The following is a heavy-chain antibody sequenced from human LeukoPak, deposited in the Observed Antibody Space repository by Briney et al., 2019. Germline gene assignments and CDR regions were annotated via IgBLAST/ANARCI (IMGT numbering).Heavy chain of an antibody. Sequence: GESLKISCKGSGYRFTNYWIGWVRQMPGKGLEWMGIIYPGDSETRYSPSFQGQVTISADKSISTAYLQWSSLKASDTAMYYCARRGWSGYDILTGYPAADWYFDLWGRGTLVTVSS. D-gene: IGHD3-9*01. CDR3: ARRGWSGYDILTGYPAADWYFDL. V-gene: IGHV5-51*01. J-gene: IGHJ2*01. CDR2: IYPGDSET. CDR1: GYRFTNYW.